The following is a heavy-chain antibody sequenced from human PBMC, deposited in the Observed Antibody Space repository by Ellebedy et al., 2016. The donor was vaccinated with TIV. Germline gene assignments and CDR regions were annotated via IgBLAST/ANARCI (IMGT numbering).Heavy chain of an antibody. Sequence: GESLKISCAASGFTFSSYGMHWVRQASGKGLEWVAVISYDGSNKYYADSVKGRFTISRDNSKNTLYLQMNSLRAEDTAVYYCAKVVNYGGDNWFDPWGQGTLVTVSS. CDR2: ISYDGSNK. J-gene: IGHJ5*02. CDR3: AKVVNYGGDNWFDP. D-gene: IGHD2-21*01. V-gene: IGHV3-30*18. CDR1: GFTFSSYG.